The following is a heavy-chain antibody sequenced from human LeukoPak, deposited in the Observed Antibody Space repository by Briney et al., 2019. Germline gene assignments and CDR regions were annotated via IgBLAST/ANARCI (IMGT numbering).Heavy chain of an antibody. V-gene: IGHV4-39*01. CDR1: GGSISSSSYY. CDR2: IYYSGST. CDR3: ASSLGFHCSSTSCYYYYGMDV. J-gene: IGHJ6*02. D-gene: IGHD2-2*01. Sequence: PSETLSLTCTVSGGSISSSSYYWGWICQPPGKGLEWIGSIYYSGSTYYNPSLKSRVTISVDTSKNQFSLKLSSVTAADTAVYYCASSLGFHCSSTSCYYYYGMDVWGQGTTVTVSS.